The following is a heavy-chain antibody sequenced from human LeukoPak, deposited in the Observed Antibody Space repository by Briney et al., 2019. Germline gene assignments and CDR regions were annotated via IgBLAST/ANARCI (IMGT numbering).Heavy chain of an antibody. CDR1: GGSISNYY. D-gene: IGHD6-13*01. V-gene: IGHV4-59*01. CDR2: IYNSVTT. J-gene: IGHJ4*02. Sequence: SETLSLTCTVSGGSISNYYWSWMRQPPGKGLEWVGYIYNSVTTNYNPSLKSRVTISVDTSKNQFSLKLSSVTAADTAVYYCARVPGGSSWYGIEDWGQGTLVTVSS. CDR3: ARVPGGSSWYGIED.